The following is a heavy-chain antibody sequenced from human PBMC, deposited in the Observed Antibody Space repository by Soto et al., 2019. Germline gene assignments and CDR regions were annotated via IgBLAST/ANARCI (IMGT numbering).Heavy chain of an antibody. CDR1: GFNFRTSP. J-gene: IGHJ4*02. CDR2: INGGGSNK. Sequence: GGSLRLSCAVSGFNFRTSPMSWVRRAPGKGLEWVSGINGGGSNKHYIESVRGRFTIIRDNAKNTLYLQMSSLRAEDTAIYYCARDIRGANWGQGTLVPVSS. D-gene: IGHD3-10*01. V-gene: IGHV3-23*01. CDR3: ARDIRGAN.